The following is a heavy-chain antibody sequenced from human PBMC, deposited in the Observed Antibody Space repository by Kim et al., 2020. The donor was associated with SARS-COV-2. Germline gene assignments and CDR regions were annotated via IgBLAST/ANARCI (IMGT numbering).Heavy chain of an antibody. CDR3: ARDYGSGSYSHFDY. Sequence: PTTKSRVPRSVETSKTQFSLKLSSVTAADTAVYYCARDYGSGSYSHFDYWGQGTLVTVSS. J-gene: IGHJ4*02. D-gene: IGHD3-10*01. V-gene: IGHV4-39*07.